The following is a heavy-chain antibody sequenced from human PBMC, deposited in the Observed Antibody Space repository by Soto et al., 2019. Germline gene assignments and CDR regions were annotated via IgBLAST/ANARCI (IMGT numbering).Heavy chain of an antibody. V-gene: IGHV4-30-4*08. J-gene: IGHJ3*01. CDR1: GAVVTSVENY. CDR3: VRDLPHRYTCTV. D-gene: IGHD3-16*02. Sequence: PSETLSLTCSGSGAVVTSVENYWSWVRQPPGKGLEWLGYIYDSGVTSYTPALKSRVTLSLDRPNNQVSLKLRSVTAADTAVYFCVRDLPHRYTCTVWGQGTLVT. CDR2: IYDSGVT.